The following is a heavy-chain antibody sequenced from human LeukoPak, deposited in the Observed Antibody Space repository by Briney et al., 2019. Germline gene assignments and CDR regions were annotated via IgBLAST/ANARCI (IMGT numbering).Heavy chain of an antibody. CDR1: GGSISSSSYY. CDR2: IYYGGST. Sequence: PSETLSLTCTVSGGSISSSSYYWGWIRQPPGKGLEWIGSIYYGGSTYYNPSVKSRVTIFVDTSKNQFSLKLSSVTAADTAVYYCARGKYYYDSSGPLFDPWGQGTLVTVSS. V-gene: IGHV4-39*01. D-gene: IGHD3-22*01. J-gene: IGHJ5*02. CDR3: ARGKYYYDSSGPLFDP.